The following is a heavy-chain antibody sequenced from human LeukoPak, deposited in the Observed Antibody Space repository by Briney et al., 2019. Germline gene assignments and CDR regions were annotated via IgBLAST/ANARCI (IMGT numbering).Heavy chain of an antibody. Sequence: PSETLSLTCSVSGVSISSTTLYWGWIRQPPGKGLERIGSINYSGGTSYNPSLKGRLTISRDTTKNQFSLKLSSVTAADTAIYYCARYQGGTMFDIWGQGTEVTVSS. CDR2: INYSGGT. D-gene: IGHD3-10*01. V-gene: IGHV4-39*01. J-gene: IGHJ3*02. CDR3: ARYQGGTMFDI. CDR1: GVSISSTTLY.